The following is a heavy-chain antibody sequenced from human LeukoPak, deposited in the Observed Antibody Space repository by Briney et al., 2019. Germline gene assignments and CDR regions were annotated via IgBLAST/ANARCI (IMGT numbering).Heavy chain of an antibody. Sequence: GASVKVSCKASGYKFIDHGISWVRQAPGQGLEWVGWISPYHGQTQYAQNLKDRVTMTTDTSTSTAYLEIRSLRPDDTGIFYCARDAFLNLRFPDLWGQGTLLIVSS. D-gene: IGHD5/OR15-5a*01. CDR3: ARDAFLNLRFPDL. V-gene: IGHV1-18*01. CDR1: GYKFIDHG. J-gene: IGHJ5*02. CDR2: ISPYHGQT.